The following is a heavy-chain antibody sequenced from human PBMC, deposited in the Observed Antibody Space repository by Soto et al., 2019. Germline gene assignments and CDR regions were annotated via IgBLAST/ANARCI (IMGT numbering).Heavy chain of an antibody. CDR1: GYSISSGYY. Sequence: SETLSLTCAVSGYSISSGYYWGWIRQPPGKGLEWIGSIYHSGSTYYNPSLKSRVTISVDTSKNQFSLKLSSVTAADTAVYYCARATFGGVIVEALYYFDYWGQGTPVTVSS. CDR2: IYHSGST. D-gene: IGHD3-16*02. CDR3: ARATFGGVIVEALYYFDY. J-gene: IGHJ4*02. V-gene: IGHV4-38-2*01.